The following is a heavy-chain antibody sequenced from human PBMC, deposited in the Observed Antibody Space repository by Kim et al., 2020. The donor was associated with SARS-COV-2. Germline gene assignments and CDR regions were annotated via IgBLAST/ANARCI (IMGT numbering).Heavy chain of an antibody. Sequence: ASVKVSCKVSGYTLTELSMHWVRQAPGKGLEWMGGFDPEDGETIYAQKFQCRVTMTEDTSTDTAYMELSSLRSEDTAVYYCATAPPIAAAGTNWFDPWGQGTLVTVSA. J-gene: IGHJ5*02. D-gene: IGHD6-13*01. CDR3: ATAPPIAAAGTNWFDP. CDR1: GYTLTELS. CDR2: FDPEDGET. V-gene: IGHV1-24*01.